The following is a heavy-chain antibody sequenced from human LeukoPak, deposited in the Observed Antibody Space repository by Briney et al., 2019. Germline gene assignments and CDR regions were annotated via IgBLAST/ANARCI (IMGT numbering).Heavy chain of an antibody. J-gene: IGHJ4*02. V-gene: IGHV3-74*01. D-gene: IGHD6-19*01. CDR2: IKSDGSVT. CDR3: AREIVSSVAGNFDY. CDR1: GFTFSSYW. Sequence: QPGGSLRLSCAASGFTFSSYWMHWVRQAPGEGLVWVSRIKSDGSVTWYADSVKGRFTISRDNAKNSLYLEMNSLRAEDTAVYYCAREIVSSVAGNFDYWGQGTLVTVSS.